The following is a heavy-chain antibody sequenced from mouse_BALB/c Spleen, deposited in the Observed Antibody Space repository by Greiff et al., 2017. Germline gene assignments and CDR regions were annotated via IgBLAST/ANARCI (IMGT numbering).Heavy chain of an antibody. J-gene: IGHJ4*01. CDR2: IYPGNSDT. CDR1: GYSFTSYW. D-gene: IGHD1-1*01. CDR3: VITTVVATGEGAMDY. V-gene: IGHV1-5*01. Sequence: VQLKQSGTVLARPGASVKMSCKASGYSFTSYWMHWVKQRPGQGLEWIGAIYPGNSDTSYNQKFKGKAKLTAVTSASTAYMELSSLTNEDSAVYYCVITTVVATGEGAMDYWGQGTSVTVSS.